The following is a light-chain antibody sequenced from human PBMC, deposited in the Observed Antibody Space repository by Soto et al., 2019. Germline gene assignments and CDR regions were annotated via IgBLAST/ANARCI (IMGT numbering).Light chain of an antibody. J-gene: IGKJ1*01. CDR3: QQYGNSPWT. Sequence: VLTQSPGTLSLSLGDRATLSCRASQTVDHAYVAWYQQRPGQAPSLLVYGASTRATDVPERFSGSGSGTDSTLTISRLEPEDSAVYYCQQYGNSPWTFGQGTNVEIK. CDR1: QTVDHAY. V-gene: IGKV3-20*01. CDR2: GAS.